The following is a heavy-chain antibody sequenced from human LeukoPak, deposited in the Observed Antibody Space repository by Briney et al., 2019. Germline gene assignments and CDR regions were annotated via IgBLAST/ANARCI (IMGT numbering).Heavy chain of an antibody. CDR2: INPKTGGT. Sequence: ASVKVSCKASGYTFTGYYMHWVRQAPGQGLEWMGWINPKTGGTNYAQKFRGRVTMTRDTSISTAYMELSRVRSEDTAVYYCARDSSYSSGWYGGDYWGQGTLVTVSS. J-gene: IGHJ4*02. D-gene: IGHD6-19*01. CDR3: ARDSSYSSGWYGGDY. V-gene: IGHV1-2*02. CDR1: GYTFTGYY.